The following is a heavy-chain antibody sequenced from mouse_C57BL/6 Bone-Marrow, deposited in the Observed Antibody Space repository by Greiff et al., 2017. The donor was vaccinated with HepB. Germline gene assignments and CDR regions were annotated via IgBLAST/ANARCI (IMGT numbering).Heavy chain of an antibody. Sequence: QVQLQQPGAEPVKPGASVKLSCKASGYTFTSYWMQWVKQRPGQGLEWIGEIDPSDSYTNYNQKFKGKATLTVDTSSSTAYMQLSSLTSEDSAVYYCAPTGSFAYWGQGTLVTVSA. CDR2: IDPSDSYT. V-gene: IGHV1-50*01. D-gene: IGHD4-1*02. CDR3: APTGSFAY. J-gene: IGHJ3*01. CDR1: GYTFTSYW.